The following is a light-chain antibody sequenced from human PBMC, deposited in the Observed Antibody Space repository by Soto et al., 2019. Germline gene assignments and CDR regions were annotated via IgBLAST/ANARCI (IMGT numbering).Light chain of an antibody. V-gene: IGLV2-14*03. J-gene: IGLJ2*01. CDR2: DVY. CDR1: SSDVGGSNY. Sequence: QSALTQPASVSGSPGQSITISCAGTSSDVGGSNYVSWYQQHPGKAPKLMIYDVYNRSSGISNRFSGSKSGNTASLTISGLQAEDEADYYCSSHSSSGTLEVFGAGTKLTVL. CDR3: SSHSSSGTLEV.